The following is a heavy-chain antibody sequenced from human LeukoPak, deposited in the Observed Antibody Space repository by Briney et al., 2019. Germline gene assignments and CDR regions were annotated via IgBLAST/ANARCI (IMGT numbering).Heavy chain of an antibody. CDR2: IWYGGSNK. V-gene: IGHV3-30*02. Sequence: GGSLRLSCAASGFTFSSYGMHWVRQAPGKGLEWAAVIWYGGSNKYYADSVKGRFTISRDNSKNTLYLQMNSLRAEDTAVYYCAKPSGYCSSTSCSDDAFDIWGQGTMDTVSS. J-gene: IGHJ3*02. D-gene: IGHD2-2*01. CDR1: GFTFSSYG. CDR3: AKPSGYCSSTSCSDDAFDI.